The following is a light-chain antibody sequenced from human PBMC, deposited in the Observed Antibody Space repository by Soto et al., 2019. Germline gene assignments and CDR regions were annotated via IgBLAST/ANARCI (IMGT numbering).Light chain of an antibody. CDR2: EVS. CDR3: SSYAGSYVL. V-gene: IGLV2-8*01. J-gene: IGLJ2*01. CDR1: SSDVGGYDY. Sequence: QSALTQPPSASGSPGQSVTISCTGTSSDVGGYDYVSWYQQRPGKAPKLMIYEVSKRPSGVPDRFSGSKSGNTASLTVSGLQAEDEVDYHCSSYAGSYVLFGGGTKLTVL.